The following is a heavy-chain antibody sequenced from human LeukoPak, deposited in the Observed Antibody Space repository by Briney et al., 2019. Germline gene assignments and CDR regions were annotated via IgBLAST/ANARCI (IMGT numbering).Heavy chain of an antibody. J-gene: IGHJ5*02. D-gene: IGHD3-10*01. CDR1: GDSISSYY. V-gene: IGHV4-59*01. CDR3: ARVGAYNWFDP. CDR2: IYYIGST. Sequence: PSETLSLTRTVSGDSISSYYWSWIRPPPGKGVEWIGYIYYIGSTNYNPSLMSRVTISVDTSKNQFSLKLSSVTAADTAVYYCARVGAYNWFDPWGQGTLVTISS.